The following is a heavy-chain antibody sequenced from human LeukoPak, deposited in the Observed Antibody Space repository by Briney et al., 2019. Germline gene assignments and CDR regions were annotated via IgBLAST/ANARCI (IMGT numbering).Heavy chain of an antibody. Sequence: AASVKVSCKCSGYTFTGYYMHWVRQAPGQGLEWMGWINPNSGGTNYAQKFQGRVTMTRDTSISTAYMELRRLRSDDTAVYYCARDIAYSGSYEGFDYWGQGTLVTVSS. D-gene: IGHD1-26*01. CDR2: INPNSGGT. CDR1: GYTFTGYY. CDR3: ARDIAYSGSYEGFDY. J-gene: IGHJ4*02. V-gene: IGHV1-2*02.